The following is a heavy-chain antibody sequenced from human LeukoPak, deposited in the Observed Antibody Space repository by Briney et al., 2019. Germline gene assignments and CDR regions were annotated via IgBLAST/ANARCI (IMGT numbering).Heavy chain of an antibody. CDR2: IRSKTYGGTA. D-gene: IGHD3-10*01. J-gene: IGHJ4*02. Sequence: GGGLRLSCTTSGFTFGDYTMSWFRQAPGKGQGWVSFIRSKTYGGTAEYGASVKGRFTISRDDSKRIAFLQMNSLKTEHTAVYYCTRDPAPYYYGSGSYSFDYWGQGTLVTVSS. V-gene: IGHV3-49*03. CDR1: GFTFGDYT. CDR3: TRDPAPYYYGSGSYSFDY.